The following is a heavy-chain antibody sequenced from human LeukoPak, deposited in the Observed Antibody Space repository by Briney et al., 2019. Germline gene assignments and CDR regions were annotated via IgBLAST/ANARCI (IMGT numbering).Heavy chain of an antibody. CDR2: IYYSGST. CDR1: GGSISSSNYY. V-gene: IGHV4-39*01. Sequence: SETLSLTCTVSGGSISSSNYYWGWIRQPPGKGLEWIGSIYYSGSTYYNPSLKSRVTISVDTSKNQFSLKLSSVTAAETAVYFCARRYLGYCSGDSCPLNYYGMDVWGQGTTVTVSS. D-gene: IGHD2-15*01. CDR3: ARRYLGYCSGDSCPLNYYGMDV. J-gene: IGHJ6*02.